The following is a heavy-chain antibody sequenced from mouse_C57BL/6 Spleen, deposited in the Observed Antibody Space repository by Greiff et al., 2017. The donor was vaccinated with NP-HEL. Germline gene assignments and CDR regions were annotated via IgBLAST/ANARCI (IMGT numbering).Heavy chain of an antibody. CDR2: IYPGDGDT. CDR3: AREGPYAMDY. V-gene: IGHV1-82*01. CDR1: GYAFSSSW. J-gene: IGHJ4*01. Sequence: QVQLQQSGAELVMPGASVKISCKASGYAFSSSWMNWVKQRPGKGLEWIGRIYPGDGDTNYNGKFKGKATLTADKSSSTAYMQLSSLTSEDSAVYFCAREGPYAMDYWGQGTSVTVSS.